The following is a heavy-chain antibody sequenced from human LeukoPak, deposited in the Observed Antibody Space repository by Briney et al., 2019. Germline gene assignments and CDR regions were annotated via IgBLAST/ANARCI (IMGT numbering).Heavy chain of an antibody. Sequence: SETLSLTCTVSGGSIHTYYWSWIRQSPGKGLEWIGYIDYSGSTNYNPSLRSRVTMSIDTSKKQFSLKLTSVTAADTALYYCARAWHNGYEIDYWGQGTLLTVSS. D-gene: IGHD5-12*01. V-gene: IGHV4-59*01. J-gene: IGHJ4*02. CDR2: IDYSGST. CDR3: ARAWHNGYEIDY. CDR1: GGSIHTYY.